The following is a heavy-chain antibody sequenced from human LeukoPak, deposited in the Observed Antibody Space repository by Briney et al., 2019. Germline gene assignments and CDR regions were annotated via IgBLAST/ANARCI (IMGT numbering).Heavy chain of an antibody. D-gene: IGHD2-2*01. CDR2: ISYDGSNK. Sequence: GGSLRLSCAASGFTFSSYAMHWVRQAPGKGLEWVAVISYDGSNKYYADSVRGRFTISRDNAKNTLYLQMNSLRAEDTAVYYCARSKPNDPQVGLQSEGGQNIVVLPAAKTAFDYWGQGTLVTVSS. V-gene: IGHV3-30*01. J-gene: IGHJ4*02. CDR1: GFTFSSYA. CDR3: ARSKPNDPQVGLQSEGGQNIVVLPAAKTAFDY.